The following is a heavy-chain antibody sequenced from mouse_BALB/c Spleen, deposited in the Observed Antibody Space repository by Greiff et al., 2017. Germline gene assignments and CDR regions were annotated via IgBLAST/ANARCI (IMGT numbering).Heavy chain of an antibody. CDR3: ARETTGYAMDY. CDR2: IDTSDSYT. D-gene: IGHD1-1*01. V-gene: IGHV1-69*01. CDR1: GYTFTDYW. Sequence: QVQLQQPGAELVMPGASVKMSCKASGYTFTDYWMHWVKQRPGQGLEWIGAIDTSDSYTSYNQKFKGKATLTVDESSSTAYMQLSSLTSEDSAVYYCARETTGYAMDYWGQGTSVTVSA. J-gene: IGHJ4*01.